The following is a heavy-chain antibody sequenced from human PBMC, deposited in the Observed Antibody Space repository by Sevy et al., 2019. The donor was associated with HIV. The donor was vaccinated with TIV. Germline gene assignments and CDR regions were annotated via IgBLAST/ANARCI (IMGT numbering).Heavy chain of an antibody. J-gene: IGHJ5*02. CDR1: GFTVSSNY. D-gene: IGHD6-13*01. CDR2: IYSGGST. V-gene: IGHV3-53*01. CDR3: ASFLPSIAAAGGSCFDP. Sequence: GGSLRLSCAASGFTVSSNYMSWVRQAPGKGLEWVSVIYSGGSTYYADSVKGRFTISRDNSKNTLYLQMNSLRAEDTAVYYCASFLPSIAAAGGSCFDPWGQGTLVTVSS.